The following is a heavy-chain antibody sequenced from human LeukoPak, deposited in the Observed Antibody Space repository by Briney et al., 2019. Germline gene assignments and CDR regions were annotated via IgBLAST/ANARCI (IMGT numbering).Heavy chain of an antibody. Sequence: KGGESLKISCRGSGYSFTSYWIGWVRQMPGKGLEWMGIIYPGDSDTRYSPSFQGQVTISADKSISTAYLQWSSLKASDTAMYYCARRGYYYGSSGYYYALDYWGQGTLVTVSS. V-gene: IGHV5-51*01. D-gene: IGHD3-22*01. CDR1: GYSFTSYW. CDR2: IYPGDSDT. CDR3: ARRGYYYGSSGYYYALDY. J-gene: IGHJ4*02.